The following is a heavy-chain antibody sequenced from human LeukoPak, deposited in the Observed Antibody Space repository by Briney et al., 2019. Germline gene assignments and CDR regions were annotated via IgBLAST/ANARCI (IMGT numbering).Heavy chain of an antibody. Sequence: SETLSLTCTVSGGSISSYYWSWIRQPAGKGLEWIGRIYTSGSTNYNPSLKSRVTMSVDTSKNQFSLKLSSVTAADTAVYYCARDRGVRGGNYGTWFDPWGQGTLVTVSS. CDR1: GGSISSYY. CDR3: ARDRGVRGGNYGTWFDP. J-gene: IGHJ5*02. D-gene: IGHD1-26*01. CDR2: IYTSGST. V-gene: IGHV4-4*07.